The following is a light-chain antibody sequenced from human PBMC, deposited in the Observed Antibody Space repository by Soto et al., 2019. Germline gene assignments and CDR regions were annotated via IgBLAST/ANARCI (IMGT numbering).Light chain of an antibody. CDR3: PAWDDGLNGVV. Sequence: QSVLTQPPSASATPGQRVTISCSGGSSNIGTNTVDWYQVLPGTTPKLLITNNNDRPQGVPDRFSGTKSGTSASLAISGLQADDEADYYCPAWDDGLNGVVFGGGTKLTVL. V-gene: IGLV1-44*01. CDR1: SSNIGTNT. CDR2: NNN. J-gene: IGLJ3*02.